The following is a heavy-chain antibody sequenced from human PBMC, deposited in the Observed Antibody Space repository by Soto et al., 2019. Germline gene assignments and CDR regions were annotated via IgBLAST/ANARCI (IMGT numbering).Heavy chain of an antibody. V-gene: IGHV4-30-4*01. D-gene: IGHD1-26*01. Sequence: PSETLSLTCTVSGGSIRNGDYYWGWIRQPPGKGLEWIGYVYYSGTTYSHPSLNSRVSISVDTSENQFSLRLTSVTAADTAVYYCVTVNLVGAAYYFDYWGQGTRVTACS. CDR3: VTVNLVGAAYYFDY. J-gene: IGHJ4*02. CDR2: VYYSGTT. CDR1: GGSIRNGDYY.